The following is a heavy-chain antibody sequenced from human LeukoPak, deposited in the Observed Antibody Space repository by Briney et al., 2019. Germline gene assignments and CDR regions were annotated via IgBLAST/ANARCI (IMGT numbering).Heavy chain of an antibody. CDR3: ASRPSHVNYYAIFDY. J-gene: IGHJ4*02. Sequence: HPGGSLRLSCAASGFTFSSYAMHWVRQAPGKGLEWVAVISYDGSNKYYADSVKGRFTISRDNSKNTLYLQMNSLRAEDTAVYYCASRPSHVNYYAIFDYWGQGALVTVSS. V-gene: IGHV3-30-3*01. D-gene: IGHD3-22*01. CDR2: ISYDGSNK. CDR1: GFTFSSYA.